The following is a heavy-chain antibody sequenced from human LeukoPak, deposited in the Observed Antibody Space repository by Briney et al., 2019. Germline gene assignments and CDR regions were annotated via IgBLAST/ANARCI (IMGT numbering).Heavy chain of an antibody. J-gene: IGHJ6*02. CDR2: IVVGSGNT. CDR3: AATPSYPYYYYGMDV. Sequence: SVKVACKASGFTFTSSAMQWVRQARGQRLEWIGWIVVGSGNTNYAQKFQERVTITRDMSTSTAYMELSSLRSEDTAVYYCAATPSYPYYYYGMDVWGQGTTVTVSS. CDR1: GFTFTSSA. V-gene: IGHV1-58*02.